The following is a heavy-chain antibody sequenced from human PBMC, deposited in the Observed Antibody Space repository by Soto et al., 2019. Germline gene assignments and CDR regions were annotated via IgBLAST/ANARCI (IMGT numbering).Heavy chain of an antibody. J-gene: IGHJ4*02. V-gene: IGHV1-24*01. Sequence: ASVKVSCKVSGYTLTELSMHWVRQAPGKGLEWMGGFDPEDGETIYAQKFQGRVTMTEDTSTDTAYMELSSLRSEDTAVYYCATRISKWIQLWSFDYWGQGTLVTVSS. D-gene: IGHD5-18*01. CDR3: ATRISKWIQLWSFDY. CDR2: FDPEDGET. CDR1: GYTLTELS.